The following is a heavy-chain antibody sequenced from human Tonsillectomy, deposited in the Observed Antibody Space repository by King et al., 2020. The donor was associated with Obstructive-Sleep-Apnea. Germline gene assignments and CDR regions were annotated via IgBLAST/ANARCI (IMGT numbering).Heavy chain of an antibody. V-gene: IGHV4-31*03. D-gene: IGHD4-23*01. Sequence: QLQESGPGLVKPSQTLSLTCTVSGGSISRGVYYWSWIRQHHGKGREGIGYIYCSGSTCYNPSPKSGVTISVDTSKNQFSLKLSAVTAADTAVYYCARVLGNYGGFDYWGQGTLVTVSS. CDR3: ARVLGNYGGFDY. J-gene: IGHJ4*02. CDR1: GGSISRGVYY. CDR2: IYCSGST.